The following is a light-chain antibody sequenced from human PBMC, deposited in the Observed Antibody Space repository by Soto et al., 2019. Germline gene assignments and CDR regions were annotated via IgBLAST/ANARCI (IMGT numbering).Light chain of an antibody. Sequence: EIVLTQSPGTLSLSPGERATLSCRASQSVRSSSLAWYHQKPGQAPRLLIYDASNRATGIPARFSGSGSETDFTLTISSLEPEDFAVYYCQQRYNWPPITFGQGTRLEIK. CDR1: QSVRSSS. J-gene: IGKJ5*01. V-gene: IGKV3-11*01. CDR2: DAS. CDR3: QQRYNWPPIT.